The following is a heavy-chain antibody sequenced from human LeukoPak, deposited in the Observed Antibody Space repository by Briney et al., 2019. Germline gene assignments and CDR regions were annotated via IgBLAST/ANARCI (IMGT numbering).Heavy chain of an antibody. V-gene: IGHV3-30-3*01. CDR3: ARDYRSGGFDI. CDR1: GFTFSSYA. CDR2: ISYDGSNK. D-gene: IGHD3-16*02. Sequence: PGGSLRLSCAASGFTFSSYAMHWVRQAPGKGLEWVAVISYDGSNKYYADSVKGRFTISRDNSKNTLYLQMNSLRAEDTAVYYCARDYRSGGFDIWGQGTMVTVSS. J-gene: IGHJ3*02.